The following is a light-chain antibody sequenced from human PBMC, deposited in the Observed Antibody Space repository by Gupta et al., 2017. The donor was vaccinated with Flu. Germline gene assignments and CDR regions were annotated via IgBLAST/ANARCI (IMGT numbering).Light chain of an antibody. Sequence: YELTQQPSVSVSQGQTAKITCSGDVLPKQYAYWYQRKSGPAPVVLIFKDTERPSGIPERFSCSSSGTTVTFTISGVQAGDEADDFCQSTAENSSSWVFGGGTKLTVL. CDR1: VLPKQY. CDR3: QSTAENSSSWV. V-gene: IGLV3-25*02. CDR2: KDT. J-gene: IGLJ3*02.